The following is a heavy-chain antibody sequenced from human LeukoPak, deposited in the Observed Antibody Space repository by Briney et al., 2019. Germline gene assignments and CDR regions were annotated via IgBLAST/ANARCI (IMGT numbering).Heavy chain of an antibody. J-gene: IGHJ2*01. V-gene: IGHV5-10-1*01. Sequence: GESLKISCKGSGYSFTSYWISWVRQMPGKGLEWMGRLDPSDSYTNYSPSFQGHVTISADKSISTAYLQWSSLKASDTAMYYCARSGSEWLVRRYFDLWGRGTLVTVSS. CDR1: GYSFTSYW. D-gene: IGHD6-19*01. CDR2: LDPSDSYT. CDR3: ARSGSEWLVRRYFDL.